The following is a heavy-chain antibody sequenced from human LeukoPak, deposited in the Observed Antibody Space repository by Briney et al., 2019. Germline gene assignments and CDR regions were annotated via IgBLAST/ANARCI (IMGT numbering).Heavy chain of an antibody. CDR1: GFTFSSYA. V-gene: IGHV3-23*01. CDR3: ARRSGIAVAGAFDY. D-gene: IGHD6-19*01. CDR2: ISGSGGST. J-gene: IGHJ4*02. Sequence: ELGGSLRLSCAASGFTFSSYAMSWVRQAPGKGLEWVSAISGSGGSTYYADSVKGRFTISRDNSKNTLYLQMNSLRAEDTAVYYCARRSGIAVAGAFDYWGQGTLVTVSS.